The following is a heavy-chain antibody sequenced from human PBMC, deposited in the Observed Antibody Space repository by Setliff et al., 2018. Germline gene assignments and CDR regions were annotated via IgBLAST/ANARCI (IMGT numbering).Heavy chain of an antibody. J-gene: IGHJ4*02. D-gene: IGHD4-17*01. Sequence: ASVKVSCKTSGYTFTSSYIHWVRQAPGQGPEWMGMIKPSGGRTTYAQRFQVRVTLTSDTSTATVYMDLSSLTSEGTALYYCAIVRPFEKWGQGTLVTVSS. CDR3: AIVRPFEK. CDR2: IKPSGGRT. CDR1: GYTFTSSY. V-gene: IGHV1-46*01.